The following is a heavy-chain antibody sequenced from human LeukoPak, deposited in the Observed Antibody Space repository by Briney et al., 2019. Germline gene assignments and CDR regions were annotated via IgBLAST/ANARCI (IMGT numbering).Heavy chain of an antibody. CDR2: ISGSGGST. D-gene: IGHD3-22*01. Sequence: PGGSLRLSCAASGFTFSSYAMSWVRQAPGKGLEWVSAISGSGGSTYYADSVKGRFTISRDNSKNTLYLQMNSLRAEDTAVYYCAKDHGLIVGWVDAFDIWGQGTMVTVSS. CDR3: AKDHGLIVGWVDAFDI. CDR1: GFTFSSYA. J-gene: IGHJ3*02. V-gene: IGHV3-23*01.